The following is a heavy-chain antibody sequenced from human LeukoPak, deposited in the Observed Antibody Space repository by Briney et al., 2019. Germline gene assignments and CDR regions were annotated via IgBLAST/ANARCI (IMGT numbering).Heavy chain of an antibody. J-gene: IGHJ4*02. V-gene: IGHV3-23*01. CDR1: GFTFSSYG. D-gene: IGHD3-10*01. Sequence: PGGTLRLSCAASGFTFSSYGMSWVRQAPGKGLEWVSAISGSGGSTYYADSVKGRFTISRDNSKNTLYLQMNSLRAEDTAVYYCAKDGGGLLWFGELLSSTYYFDYWGQGTLVTVSS. CDR3: AKDGGGLLWFGELLSSTYYFDY. CDR2: ISGSGGST.